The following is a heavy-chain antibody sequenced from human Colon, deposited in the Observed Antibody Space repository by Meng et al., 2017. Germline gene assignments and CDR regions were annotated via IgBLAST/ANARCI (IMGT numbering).Heavy chain of an antibody. V-gene: IGHV4-38-2*01. Sequence: VQPQESGPGLVKPSETLSLPCSVSGYSISTAYYWGWIRQTPGKGLEWIASIDRSGTTYYNPSLESRVTISVDTSKNHFSLRLNSVTAADTAVYFCARTIYSSSVDYWGQGTLVTVSS. CDR3: ARTIYSSSVDY. CDR2: IDRSGTT. CDR1: GYSISTAYY. J-gene: IGHJ4*02. D-gene: IGHD3-22*01.